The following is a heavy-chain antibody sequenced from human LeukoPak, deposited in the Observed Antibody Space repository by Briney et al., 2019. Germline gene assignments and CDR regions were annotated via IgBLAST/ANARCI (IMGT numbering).Heavy chain of an antibody. V-gene: IGHV3-11*04. Sequence: GGSLRLSCAASGFTFSDYYMSWIRQAPGKGLEWVSYISSSGSTIYYTDSVKGRFTISRDNAKNTLYLQMSSQRVEDTALYYSAKDWAYSWNYYYFDYWGQGTLVTVSS. CDR3: AKDWAYSWNYYYFDY. CDR2: ISSSGSTI. D-gene: IGHD1-26*01. CDR1: GFTFSDYY. J-gene: IGHJ4*02.